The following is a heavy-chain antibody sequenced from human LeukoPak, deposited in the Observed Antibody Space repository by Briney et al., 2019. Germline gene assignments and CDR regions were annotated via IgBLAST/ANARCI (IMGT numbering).Heavy chain of an antibody. CDR2: INPNSGGT. D-gene: IGHD2-8*01. J-gene: IGHJ4*02. V-gene: IGHV1-2*02. CDR1: GYTFTGYY. Sequence: GASVKVSCKASGYTFTGYYMHWVRQAPGQGPEWMGWINPNSGGTNYAQKFQGRVTMTRDTSISTAYMELSRLRSDDTAVYYCARDHSLLMAYAFFDYWGQGTLVTVSS. CDR3: ARDHSLLMAYAFFDY.